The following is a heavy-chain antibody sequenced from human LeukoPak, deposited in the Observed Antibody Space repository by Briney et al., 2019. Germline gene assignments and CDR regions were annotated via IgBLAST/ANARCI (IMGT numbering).Heavy chain of an antibody. Sequence: PGGSLRLSCAASGFTFSSYWMSWVRQAPGEGLEWVANIKQDGSEKYYVDSVKGRFTISRDNAKNSLYLQMNSLRAEDTAVYYCARGREYYYDSSGYYWFDPWGQGTLVTVSS. D-gene: IGHD3-22*01. CDR1: GFTFSSYW. J-gene: IGHJ5*02. V-gene: IGHV3-7*01. CDR3: ARGREYYYDSSGYYWFDP. CDR2: IKQDGSEK.